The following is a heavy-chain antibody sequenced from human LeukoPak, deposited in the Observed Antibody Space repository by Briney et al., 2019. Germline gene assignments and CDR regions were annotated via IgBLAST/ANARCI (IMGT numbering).Heavy chain of an antibody. CDR3: AKDLGITMVRGVSPFDY. CDR2: ISGSGGST. Sequence: GGSPRLSCVASGFTFSGYVMSWVRQAPGEGLGWVSAISGSGGSTYYADSVKGRFTISRDNSKNTLYLQMNSLRAEDTAVYYCAKDLGITMVRGVSPFDYWGQGTLVTVSS. J-gene: IGHJ4*02. CDR1: GFTFSGYV. D-gene: IGHD3-10*01. V-gene: IGHV3-23*01.